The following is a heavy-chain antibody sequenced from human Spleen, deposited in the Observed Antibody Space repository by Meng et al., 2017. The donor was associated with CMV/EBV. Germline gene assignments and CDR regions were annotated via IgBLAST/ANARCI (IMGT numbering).Heavy chain of an antibody. D-gene: IGHD3-3*01. CDR3: ARSPIFGVVIIPSYYFDY. V-gene: IGHV3-20*04. Sequence: GGALRLSCAASGFTFDDHGVSRVRQAPGKGLEWVSGINWNGGSTGYAEPVKGRFTIYRDNAKHSLYLQMNSLRAEDTALYYCARSPIFGVVIIPSYYFDYWGQGTLVTVSS. CDR2: INWNGGST. J-gene: IGHJ4*02. CDR1: GFTFDDHG.